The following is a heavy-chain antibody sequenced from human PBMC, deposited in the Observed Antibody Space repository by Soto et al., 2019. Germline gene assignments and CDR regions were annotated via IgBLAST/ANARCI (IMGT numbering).Heavy chain of an antibody. CDR2: IFYSGST. V-gene: IGHV4-59*11. D-gene: IGHD6-19*01. Sequence: SETLSLTCSISVGSISVHYWTWIRQSPGKGLEWIGYIFYSGSTNYNPSLKSRVTISVDTSKNQFSLKMSSVTAADTAVYYCARVGSSGWSPDYWGRGTMVTVSS. CDR3: ARVGSSGWSPDY. J-gene: IGHJ4*02. CDR1: VGSISVHY.